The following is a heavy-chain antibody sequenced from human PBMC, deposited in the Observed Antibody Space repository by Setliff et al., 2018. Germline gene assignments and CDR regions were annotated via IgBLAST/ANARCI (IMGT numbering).Heavy chain of an antibody. J-gene: IGHJ4*02. CDR1: GYTFTSYG. Sequence: GASVKVSCKASGYTFTSYGISWVRQAPGQGLEWMGWISAYNGNTNYAQKLQGRVTMTTDTSTSTAYMELRSLRSDDTAVYYCARDYGDVDTAALPPVSDYFDYWGQGTLVTVSS. D-gene: IGHD5-18*01. V-gene: IGHV1-18*01. CDR2: ISAYNGNT. CDR3: ARDYGDVDTAALPPVSDYFDY.